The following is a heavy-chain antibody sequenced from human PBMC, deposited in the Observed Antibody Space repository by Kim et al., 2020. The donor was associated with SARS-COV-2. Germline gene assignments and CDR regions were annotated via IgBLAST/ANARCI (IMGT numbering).Heavy chain of an antibody. J-gene: IGHJ4*02. D-gene: IGHD3-16*01. CDR1: GFTFSSYW. CDR3: ASLSTGSVWDKFDY. CDR2: VNSDGSST. Sequence: GGSLRLSCVASGFTFSSYWMHWVRQAPGKGLVWVSRVNSDGSSTSYADSVKGRFTISRDNARNTLYLQMNSLRAEDTAVYYCASLSTGSVWDKFDYWGPG. V-gene: IGHV3-74*01.